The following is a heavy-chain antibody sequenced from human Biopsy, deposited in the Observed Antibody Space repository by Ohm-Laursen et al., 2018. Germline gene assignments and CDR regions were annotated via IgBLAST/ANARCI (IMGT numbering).Heavy chain of an antibody. V-gene: IGHV4-59*01. CDR1: GDSISSYY. Sequence: PSQTLSLTCTVSGDSISSYYWSWIRQPPGKGLEWIGHISYTGYTSYNASLKNRVTISVDTSRNHFSLRLSSLTAADTAVYYCARGSNDFGGLYFPRWGQGTLLTVSS. D-gene: IGHD4-23*01. CDR3: ARGSNDFGGLYFPR. J-gene: IGHJ4*02. CDR2: ISYTGYT.